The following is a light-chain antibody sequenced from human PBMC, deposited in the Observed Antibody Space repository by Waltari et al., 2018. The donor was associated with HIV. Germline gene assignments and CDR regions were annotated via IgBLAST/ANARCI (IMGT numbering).Light chain of an antibody. V-gene: IGLV3-1*01. CDR1: KLGGNY. CDR3: QAWDSFTGL. CDR2: QDT. J-gene: IGLJ2*01. Sequence: SFELTQPPSVSVSPGKTARITCSGDKLGGNYISWYQQRPDQSPVLINYQDTKRPSGIPVRFAGTNAGNTVTLTSGGTHALDEAYYYCQAWDSFTGLFGGGTKLTVL.